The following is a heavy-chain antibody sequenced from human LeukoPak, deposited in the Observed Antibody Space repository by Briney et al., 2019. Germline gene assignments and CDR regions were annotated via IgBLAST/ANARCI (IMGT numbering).Heavy chain of an antibody. CDR2: INPNSGGT. CDR3: ARIGGSSGYDY. D-gene: IGHD6-19*01. J-gene: IGHJ4*02. Sequence: ASVKVSCKASGYTFTSYDINWVRQATGQGLEWMGWINPNSGGTNYAQKFQGRVTMTRDTSISTAYMELSRLRSDDTAVYYCARIGGSSGYDYWGQGTLVTVPS. V-gene: IGHV1-2*02. CDR1: GYTFTSYD.